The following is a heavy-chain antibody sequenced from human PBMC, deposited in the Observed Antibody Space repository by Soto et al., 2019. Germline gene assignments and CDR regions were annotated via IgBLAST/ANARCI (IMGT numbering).Heavy chain of an antibody. Sequence: QVQLVQSGAEVKKPGASVKVSCKASGYTFTSYGISWVRQAPGQGLEWMGWISAYNGNTNYAQKLQGRVTMTTDTSTSTAYMELRSLXSXDTXXXXXXXXXXXMVDYWGQGTLVTVSS. CDR2: ISAYNGNT. CDR1: GYTFTSYG. V-gene: IGHV1-18*01. J-gene: IGHJ4*02. CDR3: XXXXXXMVDY.